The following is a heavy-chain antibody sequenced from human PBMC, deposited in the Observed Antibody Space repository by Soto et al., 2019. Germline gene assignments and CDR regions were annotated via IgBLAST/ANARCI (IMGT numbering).Heavy chain of an antibody. Sequence: PGGSLRLSCAASEFMFSSYGMNGVRQAPGKGLEWVSYISSSSSTIYYADSVKGRFTISRDNAKNSLYLQMNSLRAEDMAVYYCARLVGPHRRYGAYVSAFDIWGQGTMVTVSS. CDR2: ISSSSSTI. CDR3: ARLVGPHRRYGAYVSAFDI. CDR1: EFMFSSYG. D-gene: IGHD4-17*01. V-gene: IGHV3-48*01. J-gene: IGHJ3*02.